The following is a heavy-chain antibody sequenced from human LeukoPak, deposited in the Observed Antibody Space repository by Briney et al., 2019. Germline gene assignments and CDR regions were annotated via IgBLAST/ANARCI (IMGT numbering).Heavy chain of an antibody. CDR3: AREAGSDYDILTGYYYYYYMDV. V-gene: IGHV4-61*02. CDR2: IYTSGST. Sequence: PSETLSLTCTVSGGSISSGSYYWSWIRQPAGKGLEWIGRIYTSGSTNYNPSLKSRVTISVDTSKNQFSLKLSSVTAADTAVYYCAREAGSDYDILTGYYYYYYMDVWGKGTTVTISS. D-gene: IGHD3-9*01. CDR1: GGSISSGSYY. J-gene: IGHJ6*03.